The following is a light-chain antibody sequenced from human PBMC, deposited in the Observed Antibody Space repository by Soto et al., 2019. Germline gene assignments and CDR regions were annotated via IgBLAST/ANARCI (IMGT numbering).Light chain of an antibody. J-gene: IGKJ2*01. V-gene: IGKV1-9*01. CDR2: VAS. CDR3: QQRNSRPYT. Sequence: IQLTQSPSSLSASVGDRVTITCRASQDISLYSAWYQQKPGKAPKLLIYVASTLQRAVPSMFSGSGSGTDFTLTISSLQPEDCATYYCQQRNSRPYTFGQGNKLEI. CDR1: QDISLY.